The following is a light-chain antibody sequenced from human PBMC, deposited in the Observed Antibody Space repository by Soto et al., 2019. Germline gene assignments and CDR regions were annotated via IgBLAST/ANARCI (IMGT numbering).Light chain of an antibody. Sequence: QSALTQPRSVSGSPGQSVTISCTGTSSDVGAYNYVSWYQQHPGRAPKLMIYDVYGRPSGVPDRFSGSKSGNTASLTISGLQAEDEADYYCCSYADDFTLVFGGGTKLTVL. CDR2: DVY. CDR3: CSYADDFTLV. J-gene: IGLJ2*01. V-gene: IGLV2-11*01. CDR1: SSDVGAYNY.